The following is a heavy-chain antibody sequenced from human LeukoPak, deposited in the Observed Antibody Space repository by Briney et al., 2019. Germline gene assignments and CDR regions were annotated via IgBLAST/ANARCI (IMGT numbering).Heavy chain of an antibody. J-gene: IGHJ4*02. D-gene: IGHD5-12*01. Sequence: GGSLRLSCAASGFTFSRHWMSWVRQAPGKGVEWVANIKEDGREKYYVDSVRGRFTISRDNAKQSLYLQMNSLTAEDTAVYFCAKYNGYDLDYWGQGTLVTASS. CDR1: GFTFSRHW. V-gene: IGHV3-7*01. CDR3: AKYNGYDLDY. CDR2: IKEDGREK.